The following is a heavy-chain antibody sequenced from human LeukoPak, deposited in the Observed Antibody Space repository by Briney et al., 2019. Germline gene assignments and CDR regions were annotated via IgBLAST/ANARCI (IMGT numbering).Heavy chain of an antibody. CDR1: GGSISTYY. V-gene: IGHV4-4*07. CDR3: ARGASGWYGYYFDY. D-gene: IGHD6-19*01. J-gene: IGHJ4*02. Sequence: SETLSLTCTVSGGSISTYYWTWIRQPAGTGLEWIGRIYTSGSTNYNPSLKSRVTMSVDTSKNQFSLKLSSVTAADTAVYYCARGASGWYGYYFDYWGQGTLVTVSS. CDR2: IYTSGST.